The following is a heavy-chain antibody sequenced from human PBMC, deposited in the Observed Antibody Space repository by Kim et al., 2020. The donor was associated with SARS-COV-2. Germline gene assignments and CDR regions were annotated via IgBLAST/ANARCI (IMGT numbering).Heavy chain of an antibody. D-gene: IGHD3-10*01. CDR1: GGSFSGYY. V-gene: IGHV4-34*01. J-gene: IGHJ5*02. CDR3: ARDPAYFSPYGSGIGWFDP. Sequence: SETLSLTCAVYGGSFSGYYWSWIRQPPGKGLEWIGEINHSGSTNYNPSLKSRVTISVDTSKNQFSLKLSSVTAADTAVYYCARDPAYFSPYGSGIGWFDPWGQGTLVTVSS. CDR2: INHSGST.